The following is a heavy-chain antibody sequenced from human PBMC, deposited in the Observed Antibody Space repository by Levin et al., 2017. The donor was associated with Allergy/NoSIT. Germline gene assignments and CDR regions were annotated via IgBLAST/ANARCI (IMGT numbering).Heavy chain of an antibody. CDR2: ISYDGSNK. J-gene: IGHJ4*02. D-gene: IGHD5-12*01. CDR3: ARRGYPDY. CDR1: GFTFSSYA. V-gene: IGHV3-30-3*01. Sequence: GESLKISCAASGFTFSSYAMHWVRQAPGKGLEWVAVISYDGSNKYYADSVKGRFTISRDNSKNTLYLQMNSLRAEDTAVYYCARRGYPDYWGQGTLVTVSS.